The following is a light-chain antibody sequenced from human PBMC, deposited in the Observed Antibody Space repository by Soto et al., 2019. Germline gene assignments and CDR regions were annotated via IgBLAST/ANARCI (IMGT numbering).Light chain of an antibody. CDR2: GAS. Sequence: EIMLTQSPGTLSLSPGERATLSCRASQSVSNSYLAWYQQKPGQAPSLLIYGASSRATGIPDRFSGSGSGTDFTLTISSLQPEDFATYYCQESYSTPYTFGQGTKLEIK. V-gene: IGKV3-20*01. J-gene: IGKJ2*01. CDR3: QESYSTPYT. CDR1: QSVSNSY.